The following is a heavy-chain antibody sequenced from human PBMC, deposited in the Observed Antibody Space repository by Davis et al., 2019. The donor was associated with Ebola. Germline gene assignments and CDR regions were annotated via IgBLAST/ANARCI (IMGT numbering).Heavy chain of an antibody. J-gene: IGHJ4*02. CDR2: ISSSSSYI. CDR1: GFTFSSYS. CDR3: AKVLIVLMVYAPLDY. V-gene: IGHV3-21*01. Sequence: GESLKISCAASGFTFSSYSMNWVRQAPGKGLEWVSSISSSSSYIYYADSVKGRFTISRDNAKNSLYLQMNSLRAEDTAVYYCAKVLIVLMVYAPLDYWGQGTLVTVSS. D-gene: IGHD2-8*01.